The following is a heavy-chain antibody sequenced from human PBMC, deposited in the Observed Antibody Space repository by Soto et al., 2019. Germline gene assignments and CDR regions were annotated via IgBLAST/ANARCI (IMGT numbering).Heavy chain of an antibody. J-gene: IGHJ4*02. Sequence: SLRLSCAASGFSFTNAWMNWVRQAPGKGLEWVGRIKSKTDGGTADYAAPVKGRFTISRDESKNTLYLQMNSLKTEDTAVYYCTTGMSGPKNFWGQGTLVTVSS. D-gene: IGHD6-25*01. CDR3: TTGMSGPKNF. CDR1: GFSFTNAW. V-gene: IGHV3-15*07. CDR2: IKSKTDGGTA.